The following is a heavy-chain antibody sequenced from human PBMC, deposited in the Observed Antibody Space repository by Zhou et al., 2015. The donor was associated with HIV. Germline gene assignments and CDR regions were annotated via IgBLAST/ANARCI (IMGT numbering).Heavy chain of an antibody. D-gene: IGHD2-15*01. Sequence: QVQLVQSGAEVKEPGSSVKVSCKASAGTFSSYTINWMRQAPGQGLEWVGRIMPLLDISDSAQKFQDRVIISADKSTYTAYMELTSLTPDDTAVYYCARYCSGGTCFSQYYYGMDVWGRG. V-gene: IGHV1-69*02. J-gene: IGHJ6*02. CDR2: IMPLLDIS. CDR3: ARYCSGGTCFSQYYYGMDV. CDR1: AGTFSSYT.